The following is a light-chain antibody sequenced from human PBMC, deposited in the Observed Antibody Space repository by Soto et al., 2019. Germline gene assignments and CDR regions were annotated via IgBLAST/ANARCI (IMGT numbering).Light chain of an antibody. CDR3: HLGAT. J-gene: IGKJ5*01. Sequence: IQLTQSPSSLSASVGDRVTITCRASQGISSYLAWYQQKPGKGPKLLIYAASTLQSGVPSRFSGSGSGTDFTLTISSLQPEDFATYYCHLGATFGQGTRLEIK. CDR1: QGISSY. V-gene: IGKV1-9*01. CDR2: AAS.